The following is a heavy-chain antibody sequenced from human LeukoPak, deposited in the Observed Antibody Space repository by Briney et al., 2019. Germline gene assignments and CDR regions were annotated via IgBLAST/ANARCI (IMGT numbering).Heavy chain of an antibody. D-gene: IGHD3-10*01. Sequence: GASVKVSCKASGYTFTSYGISWVRQAPGQGLEWMGWISAYNGNTNYAQKLQGRVTMTTDTSTSTAYMELRSLRSDDTAVYYCARDHSVLLWFGESGPRQTDVWGQGTTVTVSS. CDR3: ARDHSVLLWFGESGPRQTDV. CDR1: GYTFTSYG. V-gene: IGHV1-18*01. J-gene: IGHJ6*02. CDR2: ISAYNGNT.